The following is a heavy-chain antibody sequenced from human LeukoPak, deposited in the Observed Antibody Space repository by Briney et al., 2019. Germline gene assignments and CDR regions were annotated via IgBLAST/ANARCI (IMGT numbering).Heavy chain of an antibody. D-gene: IGHD3-10*01. J-gene: IGHJ4*02. Sequence: SSETLSLTCTVSGGSISSYYWSWIRQPAGKGLEWIGRIYTSGSTNYNPSLKSRVTMSVDTSKNQFSLKLSSVTAADTAVYYCARDMYYYGSGSYRFDYWGQGTLVTVSS. V-gene: IGHV4-4*07. CDR2: IYTSGST. CDR1: GGSISSYY. CDR3: ARDMYYYGSGSYRFDY.